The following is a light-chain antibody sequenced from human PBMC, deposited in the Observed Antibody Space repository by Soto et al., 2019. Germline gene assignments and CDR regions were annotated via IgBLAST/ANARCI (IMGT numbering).Light chain of an antibody. V-gene: IGKV3-20*01. Sequence: EIVLTQSQGTLSLSTGESATSPCRASQSIPNNNLAWYQQKPGQAPRLLFYGAFNRASGIPDRFSGSGSGTDFTLTLRRVEPVDFAVYAGQPYHSSPWTFGQGTQVDIK. CDR2: GAF. J-gene: IGKJ1*01. CDR1: QSIPNNN. CDR3: QPYHSSPWT.